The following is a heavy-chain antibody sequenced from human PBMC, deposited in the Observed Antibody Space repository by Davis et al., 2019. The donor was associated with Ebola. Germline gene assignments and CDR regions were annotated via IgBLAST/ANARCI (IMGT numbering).Heavy chain of an antibody. J-gene: IGHJ3*02. CDR2: INPITGGT. Sequence: ALVKVSCKASGYRFTSYYMHWVRQAPGQGLEWMGIINPITGGTSYAQNFQVRVNMTRDTSTSTAYMELSSLRSEDTAVYYCAREGGRYYDSSGYAFDIWGQGTMVKVSS. CDR3: AREGGRYYDSSGYAFDI. D-gene: IGHD3-22*01. V-gene: IGHV1-46*01. CDR1: GYRFTSYY.